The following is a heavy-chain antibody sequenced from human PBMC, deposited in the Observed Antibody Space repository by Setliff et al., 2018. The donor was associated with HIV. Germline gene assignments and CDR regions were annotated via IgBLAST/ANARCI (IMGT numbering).Heavy chain of an antibody. D-gene: IGHD2-15*01. V-gene: IGHV4-59*01. CDR2: IYYSGST. J-gene: IGHJ3*02. CDR1: GGSISSYY. Sequence: SETLSLTCTVSGGSISSYYWSWIRQPPGKGLEWIGYIYYSGSTNYNPSLKSRVTISVDTSKNQSSLKLSSVTAADTAVYYCARNPCSGGSCPDAFDIWGQGTMVTVSS. CDR3: ARNPCSGGSCPDAFDI.